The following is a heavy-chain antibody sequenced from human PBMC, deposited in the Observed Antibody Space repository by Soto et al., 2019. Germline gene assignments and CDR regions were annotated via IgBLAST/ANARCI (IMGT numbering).Heavy chain of an antibody. Sequence: GESLKISCKGSGYSFSIYWISWVRQMPGKGLEWMGRIDPSDSYINYSPSFQGHVTISVDKSISTVYLQWSSLKASDTAMYYCARXYCSSNTCPWNYYAMDVWGQGTTVTVSS. D-gene: IGHD2-2*01. CDR2: IDPSDSYI. V-gene: IGHV5-10-1*01. CDR3: ARXYCSSNTCPWNYYAMDV. J-gene: IGHJ6*02. CDR1: GYSFSIYW.